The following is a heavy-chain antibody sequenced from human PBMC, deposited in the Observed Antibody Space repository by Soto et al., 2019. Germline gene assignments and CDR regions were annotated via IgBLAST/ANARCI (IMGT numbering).Heavy chain of an antibody. Sequence: EVQLVETGGGLIQPGGSPRLSCAASGFTVSSNYMSWVRQAPGKGLEWVSVIYSGGSTYYADSVKGRFTISRDNSKNTLYLQMNSLRAEDTAVYYCARETYYDFWSGYDPGWFDPWGQGTLVTVSS. CDR1: GFTVSSNY. CDR3: ARETYYDFWSGYDPGWFDP. CDR2: IYSGGST. V-gene: IGHV3-53*02. J-gene: IGHJ5*02. D-gene: IGHD3-3*01.